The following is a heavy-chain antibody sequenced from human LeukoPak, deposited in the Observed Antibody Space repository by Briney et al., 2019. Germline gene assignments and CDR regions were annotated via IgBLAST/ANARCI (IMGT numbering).Heavy chain of an antibody. J-gene: IGHJ5*02. CDR2: IWYDGSNK. Sequence: GRSLRLSCAASGFTFSSYGMHWVRQAPGKGLEWVAVIWYDGSNKYYADSVKGRFTISRHNSKNTLYLQMNSLRAEDTAVYYCARDGYYYGSGSYYNTPGWFDPWGQGTLVTVSS. CDR1: GFTFSSYG. D-gene: IGHD3-10*01. CDR3: ARDGYYYGSGSYYNTPGWFDP. V-gene: IGHV3-33*01.